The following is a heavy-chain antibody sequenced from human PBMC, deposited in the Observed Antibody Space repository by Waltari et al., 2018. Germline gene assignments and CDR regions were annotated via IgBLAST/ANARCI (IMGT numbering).Heavy chain of an antibody. D-gene: IGHD4-17*01. Sequence: EVQLVESGGGLVQPGGSLRLSCEASEFTFSLYWMHWVRQVPGRGLEWVSRSNSDGSSISYAESVKGRFTIAKDNARNTVYLQMNSLRAEDTAIYYCARGARRTSQTTGWWYFDLWGRGTLLTVSS. CDR2: SNSDGSSI. CDR1: EFTFSLYW. CDR3: ARGARRTSQTTGWWYFDL. J-gene: IGHJ2*01. V-gene: IGHV3-74*01.